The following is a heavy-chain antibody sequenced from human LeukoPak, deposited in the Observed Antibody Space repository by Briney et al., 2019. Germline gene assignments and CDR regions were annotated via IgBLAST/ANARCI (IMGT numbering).Heavy chain of an antibody. CDR2: INPDRSNM. CDR1: GFSFSSYW. D-gene: IGHD3-3*01. CDR3: VSGFLQWLY. V-gene: IGHV3-7*01. J-gene: IGHJ4*02. Sequence: GGSLRLSCAASGFSFSSYWMSWVRQAPGKGLEWVANINPDRSNMVYVDSVKGRFTTSRDNAKNSLYLQMNNLRAEDTAVYFCVSGFLQWLYWGQGTLVTVSS.